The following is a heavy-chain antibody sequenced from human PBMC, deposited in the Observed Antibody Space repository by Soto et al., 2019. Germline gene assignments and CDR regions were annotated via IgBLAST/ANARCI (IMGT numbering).Heavy chain of an antibody. CDR2: IYPGDSDT. Sequence: ESLKISCKASGYSFTTYWIGWVRQMPGKGLEWMGIIYPGDSDTRYSPSFQGQVTISADKSISTAYLQWSSLKASDSAMFYCARKDIAGNSVDFWGQGTLVTVSS. J-gene: IGHJ4*02. CDR1: GYSFTTYW. D-gene: IGHD6-13*01. CDR3: ARKDIAGNSVDF. V-gene: IGHV5-51*01.